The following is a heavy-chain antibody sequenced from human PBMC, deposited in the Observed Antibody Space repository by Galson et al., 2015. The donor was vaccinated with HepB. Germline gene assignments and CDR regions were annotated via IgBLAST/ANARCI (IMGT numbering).Heavy chain of an antibody. CDR2: ISGRSNYI. Sequence: SLRLSCAASGFTFSTYSMNWVRQAPGKGLEWVSSISGRSNYIYYADSVKGRFTISRDSAKNSLYLQMKSLRAEDTAVYYCARSTMVRGVISFSGFDYWGQGTLVTVSS. CDR3: ARSTMVRGVISFSGFDY. CDR1: GFTFSTYS. V-gene: IGHV3-21*01. D-gene: IGHD3-10*01. J-gene: IGHJ4*02.